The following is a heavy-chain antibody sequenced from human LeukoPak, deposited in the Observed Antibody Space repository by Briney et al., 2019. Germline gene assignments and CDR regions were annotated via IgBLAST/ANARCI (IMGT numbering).Heavy chain of an antibody. J-gene: IGHJ4*02. V-gene: IGHV4-59*01. Sequence: SEALSLTCTVSGGSISSDYWTWIRQPPGKGLEWIGYIYYSGSTNYNPSLKSRVTISVDTSKNQFSLKLYSVTAADTAVYYCARDIGGAGYWGQGTLVTVSS. CDR2: IYYSGST. CDR1: GGSISSDY. D-gene: IGHD6-19*01. CDR3: ARDIGGAGY.